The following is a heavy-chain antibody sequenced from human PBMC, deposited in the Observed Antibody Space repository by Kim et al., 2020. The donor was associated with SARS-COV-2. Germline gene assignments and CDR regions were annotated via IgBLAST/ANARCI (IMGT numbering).Heavy chain of an antibody. V-gene: IGHV3-53*01. Sequence: GGSLRLSCAASGFTVSSNYMSWVRQAPGKGLEWVSVIYSGGSTYYADSVKGRFTISRDNSKNTLYLHMNSLRAEDTAVYYCARVGSATYNWFDPWGQGTLVTASS. J-gene: IGHJ5*02. D-gene: IGHD3-10*01. CDR2: IYSGGST. CDR3: ARVGSATYNWFDP. CDR1: GFTVSSNY.